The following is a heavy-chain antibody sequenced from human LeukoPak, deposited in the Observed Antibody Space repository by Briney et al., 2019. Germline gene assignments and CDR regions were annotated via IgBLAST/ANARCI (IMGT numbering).Heavy chain of an antibody. CDR2: IYSGGST. Sequence: GGSLRLSCAASGFTVSSNYMSWVRQAPGKGLEWVSIIYSGGSTYYADSVKGRFTISRDNSKNRLYLQMNSLRAEDTAVYYCAKKGAVTATGYFDYWGQGTLVTVSS. D-gene: IGHD2-21*02. V-gene: IGHV3-53*01. CDR1: GFTVSSNY. J-gene: IGHJ4*02. CDR3: AKKGAVTATGYFDY.